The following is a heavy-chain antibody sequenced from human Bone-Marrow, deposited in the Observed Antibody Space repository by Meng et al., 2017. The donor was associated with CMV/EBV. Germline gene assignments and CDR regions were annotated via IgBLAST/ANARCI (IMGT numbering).Heavy chain of an antibody. J-gene: IGHJ6*02. CDR1: GDSVSSNSAA. D-gene: IGHD3-3*01. CDR2: TYYRSKWYN. Sequence: LRLSCAISGDSVSSNSAAWNWIRQSPSRGLEWLGRTYYRSKWYNDYAVSVKSRITINPDTSKNQFSLQLNSVTPEDTAVYYCARDLGLRFLEWLSDYYYGMDFWGQGTMVTVSS. CDR3: ARDLGLRFLEWLSDYYYGMDF. V-gene: IGHV6-1*01.